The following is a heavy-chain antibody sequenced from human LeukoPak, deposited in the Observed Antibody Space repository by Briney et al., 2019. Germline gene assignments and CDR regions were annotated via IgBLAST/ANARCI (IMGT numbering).Heavy chain of an antibody. CDR2: ISGGGDNT. V-gene: IGHV3-23*01. CDR1: GFTFSTYV. D-gene: IGHD3-9*01. Sequence: GGSLRLSCAASGFTFSTYVMSWVREAPGKGLEWVSGISGGGDNTYYADSVKGRFNISRDNSKNTLYLQMNSLRAEDTAVYYCAKGSGYDTDFDYWGQGTLVTVSS. CDR3: AKGSGYDTDFDY. J-gene: IGHJ4*02.